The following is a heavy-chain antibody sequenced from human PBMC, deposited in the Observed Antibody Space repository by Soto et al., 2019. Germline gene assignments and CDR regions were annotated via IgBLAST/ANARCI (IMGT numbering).Heavy chain of an antibody. CDR1: GYVSVYSFTNDG. Sequence: GSLKLSCKDSGYVSVYSFTNDGFSWGRQMPGKGLEWMGRIDPSDSYTNYSPSFEGHVTISADKSSNTAYLQWSSLKASDTAMYYCARHGVRYYNYGMDVWGQGTKVTV. J-gene: IGHJ6*02. V-gene: IGHV5-10-1*01. CDR3: ARHGVRYYNYGMDV. CDR2: IDPSDSYT. D-gene: IGHD2-8*01.